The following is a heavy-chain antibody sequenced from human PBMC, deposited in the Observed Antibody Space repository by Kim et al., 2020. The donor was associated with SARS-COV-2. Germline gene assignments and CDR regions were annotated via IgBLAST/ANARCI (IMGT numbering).Heavy chain of an antibody. CDR2: ISSSSSYI. D-gene: IGHD2-2*01. CDR1: GFTFSSYS. V-gene: IGHV3-21*01. CDR3: ARAHCSSTSCYDRAYYFDY. J-gene: IGHJ4*02. Sequence: GGSLRLSCGASGFTFSSYSMNWVRQAPGKGLEWVSSISSSSSYIYYADSVKGRFTISRDNAKNSLYLQMNSLRAEDTAVYYCARAHCSSTSCYDRAYYFDYWGQGTLVTVSS.